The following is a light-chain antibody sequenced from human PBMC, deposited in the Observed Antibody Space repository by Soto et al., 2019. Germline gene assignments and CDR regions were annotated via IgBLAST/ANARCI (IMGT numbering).Light chain of an antibody. Sequence: QSVLTQPPSASETPGQTVSISCSGSNSNIASNTVNWYQHLPGTAPKLLIYYNNQRPSGVPDRFSGSKSGTSASLAISGLQSEDESDYYCAAWDDTLKRYVFGTGTKVTDL. J-gene: IGLJ1*01. CDR2: YNN. CDR1: NSNIASNT. V-gene: IGLV1-44*01. CDR3: AAWDDTLKRYV.